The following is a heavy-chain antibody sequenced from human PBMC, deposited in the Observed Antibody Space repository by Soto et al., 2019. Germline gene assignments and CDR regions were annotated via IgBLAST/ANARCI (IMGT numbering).Heavy chain of an antibody. CDR2: ISGSGDNT. CDR1: GFTFSNYA. D-gene: IGHD6-25*01. J-gene: IGHJ6*02. V-gene: IGHV3-23*01. Sequence: GGSLRLSCAASGFTFSNYAMTWVRQAPGKGLEWVSAISGSGDNTYYAESVKGRFTISRDNSKNTLYLQMNSLRAEDTAVYYCAKVRGGPMDVWGQGTTVTVSS. CDR3: AKVRGGPMDV.